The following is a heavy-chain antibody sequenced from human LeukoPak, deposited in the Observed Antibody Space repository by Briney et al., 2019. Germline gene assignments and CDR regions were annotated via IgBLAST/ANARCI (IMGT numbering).Heavy chain of an antibody. CDR2: INPNSGGT. CDR1: GYTFTGYY. V-gene: IGHV1-2*02. CDR3: ARDQPPLAYCGGDCSNYYYMDV. J-gene: IGHJ6*03. Sequence: GASVKVSCKASGYTFTGYYMHWVRQAPGQGLEWMGWINPNSGGTNYAQKFQGRVTMTRDTSISTAYMELRSLRSDDTAVYYCARDQPPLAYCGGDCSNYYYMDVWGKGTTVTVSS. D-gene: IGHD2-21*01.